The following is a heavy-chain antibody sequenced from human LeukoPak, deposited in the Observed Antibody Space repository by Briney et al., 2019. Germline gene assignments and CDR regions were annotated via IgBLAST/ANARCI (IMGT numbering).Heavy chain of an antibody. V-gene: IGHV3-74*01. D-gene: IGHD6-25*01. CDR1: GFVFSGYW. CDR2: INSDGST. J-gene: IGHJ5*02. CDR3: ARDPGAAAGNLWS. Sequence: GGSLRLSCAASGFVFSGYWMHWIRRAPGKGLVWVSRINSDGSTSYADSVKGRFTIARDNAKNTLYLQMNSLRDEDTAVYYCARDPGAAAGNLWSWGQGTLVTVSS.